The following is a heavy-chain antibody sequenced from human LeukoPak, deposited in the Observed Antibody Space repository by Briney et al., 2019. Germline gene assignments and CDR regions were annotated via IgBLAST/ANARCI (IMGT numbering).Heavy chain of an antibody. Sequence: GESLKISCKGSGYSFTSYWIGWVRQMPGKGLEWMGIIYPGDSDTRYSPSFQGQVTISADKSISTAYLQWSSPKASDTAMYYCATQYQLLRDPYYFDYWGQGTLVTVSS. CDR3: ATQYQLLRDPYYFDY. CDR1: GYSFTSYW. J-gene: IGHJ4*02. D-gene: IGHD2-2*01. V-gene: IGHV5-51*01. CDR2: IYPGDSDT.